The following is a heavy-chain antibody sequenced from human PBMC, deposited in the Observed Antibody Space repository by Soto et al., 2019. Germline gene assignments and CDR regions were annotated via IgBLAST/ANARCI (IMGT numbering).Heavy chain of an antibody. CDR1: GGSISSSSYY. Sequence: SEPLSLTCTVSGGSISSSSYYWGWIRQPPGKGLEWIGSIYYSGSTYYNPSLKSRVTISVDTSKNQFSLKLSSVTAADTAVYYCARDVWSGYYIVSHYYGMDVWGQGNTVT. V-gene: IGHV4-39*02. J-gene: IGHJ6*02. D-gene: IGHD3-3*01. CDR3: ARDVWSGYYIVSHYYGMDV. CDR2: IYYSGST.